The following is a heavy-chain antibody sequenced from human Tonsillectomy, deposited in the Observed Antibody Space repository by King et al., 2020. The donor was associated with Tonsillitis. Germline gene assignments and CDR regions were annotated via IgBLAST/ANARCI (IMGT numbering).Heavy chain of an antibody. D-gene: IGHD5-18*01. Sequence: VQLVESGAEVKKPGASVKVSCKASGYTFTSYGISWVRQAPGQGLEWMGWISVYNGNTNYAQKLQGRVTMTTDTSTSTAYMEPRSLRSDDTAVYYCARDTWNPAMVKLFDYWGQGTLVTVSS. J-gene: IGHJ4*02. CDR3: ARDTWNPAMVKLFDY. CDR2: ISVYNGNT. V-gene: IGHV1-18*01. CDR1: GYTFTSYG.